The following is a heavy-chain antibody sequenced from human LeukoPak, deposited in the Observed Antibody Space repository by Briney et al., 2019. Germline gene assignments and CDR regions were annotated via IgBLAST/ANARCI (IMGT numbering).Heavy chain of an antibody. J-gene: IGHJ3*02. CDR3: ARRDYVWGSYRSENAFDI. V-gene: IGHV4-39*01. CDR1: GGSISSSSYY. D-gene: IGHD3-16*02. Sequence: SETLSLTCTVSGGSISSSSYYWGWIRQPPGKGLEWIGSIYYSGSTYYNPSLKRRVTISVDTSKNPFSLKLSSGTAAGTAVYYCARRDYVWGSYRSENAFDIWGQGTMVTVSS. CDR2: IYYSGST.